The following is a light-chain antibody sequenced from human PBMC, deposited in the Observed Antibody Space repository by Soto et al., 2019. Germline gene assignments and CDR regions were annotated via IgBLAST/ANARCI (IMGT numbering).Light chain of an antibody. J-gene: IGKJ1*01. CDR2: DAS. Sequence: DIQMTQSPSSLSASVGDRITITCRSSQCINNDLNWYQQRPGNAPTSIIYDASSLLSGVPSRFSGSRSGTDFALPISSLQPEDFSTYYCQQRFSASPWTFGQGTKVEIK. CDR1: QCINND. V-gene: IGKV1-39*01. CDR3: QQRFSASPWT.